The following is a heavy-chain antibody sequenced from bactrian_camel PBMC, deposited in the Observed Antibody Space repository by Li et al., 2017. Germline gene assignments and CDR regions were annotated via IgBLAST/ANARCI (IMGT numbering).Heavy chain of an antibody. V-gene: IGHV3S54*01. J-gene: IGHJ7*01. CDR1: GNIASSYC. CDR2: IYIGGSSI. D-gene: IGHD1*01. Sequence: VQLVESGGGSVQAGGSLRLSCAASGNIASSYCMGWFRQAPGKEREGVAAIYIGGSSIFYVDSVKGRFTISQDNANGTLYLQMDSLRPEDTAMYYCASGPWGYCTRTKWEGGMNNWGKGTQVTVS.